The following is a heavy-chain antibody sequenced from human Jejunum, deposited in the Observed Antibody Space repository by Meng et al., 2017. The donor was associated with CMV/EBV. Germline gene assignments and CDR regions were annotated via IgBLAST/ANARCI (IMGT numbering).Heavy chain of an antibody. Sequence: VEFVGLGGGLGQPGGSLRLSCAASGFTFSTHAMNWVRQAPGKGLEWVSAISGSGYSTYYADSVKGRFTISRDNSKNTLYLQMNSLTTEDTAVYYCARDRATLVEWLAWGQGTLVTVSS. J-gene: IGHJ5*02. CDR1: GFTFSTHA. CDR2: ISGSGYST. D-gene: IGHD6-19*01. V-gene: IGHV3-23*04. CDR3: ARDRATLVEWLA.